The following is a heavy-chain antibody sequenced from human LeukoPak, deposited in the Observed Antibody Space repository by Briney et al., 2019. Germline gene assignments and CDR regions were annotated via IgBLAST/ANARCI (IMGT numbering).Heavy chain of an antibody. Sequence: SETLSLTCTVSGGSISSSSYYWGWIRQPPGKGLEWIGSIYYSGSTYYNPSLKSRVTISVDTSKNQFSLKLSSVTAADTAVYYCARDKEGDGYNTNRGAFDIWGQGTMVTVSS. D-gene: IGHD5-24*01. J-gene: IGHJ3*02. CDR3: ARDKEGDGYNTNRGAFDI. V-gene: IGHV4-39*02. CDR1: GGSISSSSYY. CDR2: IYYSGST.